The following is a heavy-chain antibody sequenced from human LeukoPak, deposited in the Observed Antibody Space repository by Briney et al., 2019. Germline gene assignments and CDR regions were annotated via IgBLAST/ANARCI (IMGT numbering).Heavy chain of an antibody. CDR3: ASLRYSGYDVDY. CDR2: ISSTTNYI. CDR1: GFTFSSYS. J-gene: IGHJ4*02. D-gene: IGHD5-12*01. V-gene: IGHV3-21*01. Sequence: GGSLRLSCAASGFTFSSYSMNWVRQAPGKGVEWVSSISSTTNYIYYADSVRGRFTISRDNAKNSLYLQMNSLRAEDTAVYYCASLRYSGYDVDYWGQGTLVTVSS.